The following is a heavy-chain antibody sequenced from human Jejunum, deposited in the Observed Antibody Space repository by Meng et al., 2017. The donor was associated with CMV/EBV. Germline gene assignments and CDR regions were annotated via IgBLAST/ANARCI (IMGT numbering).Heavy chain of an antibody. Sequence: VHLMQSWGEVKGPGSSMKVSCKSSGGSVNNYAFNWVRQAPGQGLEWMGGIIAIFKTPNYAQKFQGRLTITADESTGTSYMELTSLTSEDTAVYYCARGFLNGYQPFDYWGQGTLVTVSS. J-gene: IGHJ4*02. CDR1: GGSVNNYA. CDR2: IIAIFKTP. D-gene: IGHD5-24*01. V-gene: IGHV1-69*12. CDR3: ARGFLNGYQPFDY.